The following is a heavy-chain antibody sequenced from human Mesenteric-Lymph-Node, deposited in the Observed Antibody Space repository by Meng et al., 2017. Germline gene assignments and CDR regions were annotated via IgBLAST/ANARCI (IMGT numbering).Heavy chain of an antibody. CDR2: IYYTGST. CDR3: AREWSAFDI. CDR1: AGSISSYY. D-gene: IGHD3-3*01. Sequence: QGQLQESGPGLVKPSETLSLTCTDSAGSISSYYWSWIRQPPGKGLEWIGYIYYTGSTSYNPSLKSRVTMSIDTSKNQFSLKLSSVTAADTAVYYCAREWSAFDIWGQGTMVTVSS. V-gene: IGHV4-59*01. J-gene: IGHJ3*02.